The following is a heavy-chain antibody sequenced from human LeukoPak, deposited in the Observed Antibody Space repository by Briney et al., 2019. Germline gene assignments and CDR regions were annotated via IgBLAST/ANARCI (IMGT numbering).Heavy chain of an antibody. CDR2: IITSGNT. Sequence: PSETLSLTCTVSGGSISSYYWSWIRQPAGKGLEWIGGIITSGNTNYNASLQSRVTISVDTSKNQFSLKLSSVTAADTGIYYCALLTYASGPDYWGQGTLVTVSS. V-gene: IGHV4-4*07. D-gene: IGHD2-2*01. CDR3: ALLTYASGPDY. J-gene: IGHJ4*02. CDR1: GGSISSYY.